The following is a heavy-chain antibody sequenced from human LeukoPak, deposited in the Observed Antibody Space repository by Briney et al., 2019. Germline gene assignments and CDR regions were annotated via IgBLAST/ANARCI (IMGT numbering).Heavy chain of an antibody. D-gene: IGHD1-1*01. CDR3: AKDPLEDY. CDR2: ISYDGSNK. V-gene: IGHV3-30*18. CDR1: GFTFSSYG. J-gene: IGHJ4*02. Sequence: GGSLRLSCAASGFTFSSYGMHWVRQAPGKGLEWVAVISYDGSNKYYADSVKGRFTIPRDNSKNTLYLQMNSLRAEDTAVYYCAKDPLEDYWGQGTLVTVSS.